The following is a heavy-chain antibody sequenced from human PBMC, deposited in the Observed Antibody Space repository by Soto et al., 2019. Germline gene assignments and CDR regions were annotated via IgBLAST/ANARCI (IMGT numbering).Heavy chain of an antibody. CDR2: ISAYKTNI. Sequence: QVQLVQSGAEVKKPGASVKVSCKASGYTFPNYGITWVRQAPGQGLEWMGWISAYKTNIKYAQKFQGRVTLTTDTSTSTAYMELRSLRSDDTAIYYCAGDLDGSGAYSTDFWGQVTLITVTS. CDR1: GYTFPNYG. CDR3: AGDLDGSGAYSTDF. V-gene: IGHV1-18*01. J-gene: IGHJ4*02. D-gene: IGHD3-10*01.